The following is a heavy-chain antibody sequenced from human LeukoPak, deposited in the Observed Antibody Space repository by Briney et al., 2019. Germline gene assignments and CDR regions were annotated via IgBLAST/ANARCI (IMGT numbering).Heavy chain of an antibody. CDR1: GFTFSSYG. CDR2: IWYDGSNK. CDR3: ARDSGGYVAYYFDY. Sequence: GGSLRLSCAASGFTFSSYGMHWVRQAPGKGLEWVAVIWYDGSNKYYADSVKGRITISRDNSKNTLYLQMNSLRAEDTAVYYCARDSGGYVAYYFDYWGQGTLVTVSS. D-gene: IGHD5-12*01. J-gene: IGHJ4*02. V-gene: IGHV3-33*01.